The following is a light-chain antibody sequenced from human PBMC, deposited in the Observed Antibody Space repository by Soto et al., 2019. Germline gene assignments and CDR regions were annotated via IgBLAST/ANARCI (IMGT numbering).Light chain of an antibody. CDR2: DVS. CDR3: QQRSNWPIT. J-gene: IGKJ5*01. Sequence: EIVSTQSPATLSLSPGERGTLSCRASESVTNYLAWYQQKPGQAPRLLVYDVSNRATGTPARFSGGGSGTDFTLTISSLEPEDFAVYYCQQRSNWPITFGQGTRLEIK. CDR1: ESVTNY. V-gene: IGKV3-11*01.